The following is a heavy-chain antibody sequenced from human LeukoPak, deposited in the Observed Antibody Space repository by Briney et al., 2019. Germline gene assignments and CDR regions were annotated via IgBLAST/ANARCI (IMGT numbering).Heavy chain of an antibody. J-gene: IGHJ4*02. CDR1: GYTFTSYG. D-gene: IGHD3-22*01. CDR3: AKDYYDSSGYYGTGY. V-gene: IGHV1-18*01. CDR2: ISAYNGNT. Sequence: ASVKVSCKASGYTFTSYGISWVRQAPGQGLEWMGWISAYNGNTNYAQKLQGRVTMTTDTSTSTAYMELRSLRSDDTAVYYCAKDYYDSSGYYGTGYWGQGTPVTVSS.